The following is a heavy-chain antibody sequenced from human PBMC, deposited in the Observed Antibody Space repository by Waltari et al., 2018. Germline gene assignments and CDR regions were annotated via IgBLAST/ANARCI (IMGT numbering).Heavy chain of an antibody. CDR2: IYYSGNT. CDR3: ASVYSGGSMVQGVIFFDY. D-gene: IGHD3-10*01. J-gene: IGHJ4*02. V-gene: IGHV4-39*07. Sequence: QLQLQESGPGLVKPSETLSLTCTVSGGSISSSSYYWGWIRQPPGKGLEWIGSIYYSGNTYDNPSLKSRVTISVDTSKNQFSLKLSAVTAADTAVYYCASVYSGGSMVQGVIFFDYWGQGTLVTVSS. CDR1: GGSISSSSYY.